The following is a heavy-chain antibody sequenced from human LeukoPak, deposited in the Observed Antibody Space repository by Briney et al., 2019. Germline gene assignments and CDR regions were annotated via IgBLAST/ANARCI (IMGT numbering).Heavy chain of an antibody. Sequence: GGSLRLSCAASGFTFSSYAMHWVRQAPGKGLEWVAVISYDGSNKYYADSVKGRFTISRDNSKNTLYLQMNSLRAEDTAVYYCARDLWYDSSGYYSYFFDYWGQGTLATVSS. J-gene: IGHJ4*02. V-gene: IGHV3-30*04. CDR2: ISYDGSNK. CDR3: ARDLWYDSSGYYSYFFDY. CDR1: GFTFSSYA. D-gene: IGHD3-22*01.